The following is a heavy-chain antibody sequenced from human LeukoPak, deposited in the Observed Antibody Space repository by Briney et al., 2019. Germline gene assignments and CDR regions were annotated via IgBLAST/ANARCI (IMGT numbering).Heavy chain of an antibody. CDR3: AKDRGYYDSSVGFDY. V-gene: IGHV3-30*02. CDR2: IRYDGSNK. J-gene: IGHJ4*02. CDR1: AFRFSSYG. D-gene: IGHD3-22*01. Sequence: PGGSLRLSCAASAFRFSSYGMHWVRQAPGKGPEWVAFIRYDGSNKYYADSVKGRFTISRDNSKNTLYLQMNSLRAEDTAVYYCAKDRGYYDSSVGFDYWGQGTLVTVSS.